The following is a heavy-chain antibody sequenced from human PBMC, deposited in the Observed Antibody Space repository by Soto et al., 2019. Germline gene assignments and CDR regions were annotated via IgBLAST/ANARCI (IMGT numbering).Heavy chain of an antibody. CDR1: GFTFDDYA. D-gene: IGHD2-21*02. CDR3: AKGYCGGDCYSPLYYYYYGMDV. V-gene: IGHV3-9*01. Sequence: GGSLRLSCAASGFTFDDYAMHWVRQAPGKGLEWVSGISWNSGSIGYADSVKGRFTISRDNAKNSLYLQMNSLRAEDTALYYCAKGYCGGDCYSPLYYYYYGMDVWGQGTTVTVSS. CDR2: ISWNSGSI. J-gene: IGHJ6*02.